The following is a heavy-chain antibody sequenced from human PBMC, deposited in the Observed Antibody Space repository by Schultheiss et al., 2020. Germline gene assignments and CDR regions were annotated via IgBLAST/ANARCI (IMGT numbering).Heavy chain of an antibody. CDR1: GFTFDDYA. J-gene: IGHJ6*02. CDR2: ISWNSGSI. Sequence: GGSLRLSCAASGFTFDDYAMHWVRQAPGKGLEWVSGISWNSGSIGYADSVKGRFTISRDNAKNSLYLQMNSLRAEDTAVYYCARGGIARLYYYYGMDVWGQGTTVTVSS. CDR3: ARGGIARLYYYYGMDV. V-gene: IGHV3-9*01. D-gene: IGHD3-16*01.